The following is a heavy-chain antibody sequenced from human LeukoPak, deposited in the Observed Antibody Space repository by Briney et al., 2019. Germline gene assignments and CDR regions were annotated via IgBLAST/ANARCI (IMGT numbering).Heavy chain of an antibody. Sequence: GGSLRLSCVASGFSFSDYYMTWIRQAPGKGLGWISYISGSGTTIYYADSVKGRFTVSRDNAKNSLFLQMNSLRAEDTAVYYCARDSYYYASDDWGQGILVTVSS. V-gene: IGHV3-11*04. CDR3: ARDSYYYASDD. CDR2: ISGSGTTI. CDR1: GFSFSDYY. D-gene: IGHD3-10*01. J-gene: IGHJ4*02.